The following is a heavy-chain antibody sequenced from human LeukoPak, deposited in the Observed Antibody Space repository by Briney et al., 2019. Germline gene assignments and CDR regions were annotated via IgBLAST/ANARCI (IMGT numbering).Heavy chain of an antibody. CDR2: LYTSGGT. D-gene: IGHD2-2*01. V-gene: IGHV4-4*09. CDR1: GSISSYY. J-gene: IGHJ3*02. Sequence: PSETLSLTCTVSGSISSYYWSWIRPPPGKGRGWIGYLYTSGGTNYNPSLTSRVTISVDTSKNQFSLDLSSVTAADTAVYYCARQKCTSTSCLTKNAFDIWGQGTMVTVSS. CDR3: ARQKCTSTSCLTKNAFDI.